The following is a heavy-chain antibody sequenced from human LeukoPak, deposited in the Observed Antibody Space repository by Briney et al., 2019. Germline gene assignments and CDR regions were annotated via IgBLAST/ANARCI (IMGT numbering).Heavy chain of an antibody. V-gene: IGHV1-18*01. CDR1: GYTFLSYG. CDR3: ARGGNYDSPLDS. J-gene: IGHJ5*01. Sequence: ASVKVSCKASGYTFLSYGMSWVRQAPGQGLEWMGWISAYSGDRRYARKFQGRVTLTTDSSTNTAYMELGSLTSDDTAVYYCARGGNYDSPLDSWGQGSPVTVSS. D-gene: IGHD5-12*01. CDR2: ISAYSGDR.